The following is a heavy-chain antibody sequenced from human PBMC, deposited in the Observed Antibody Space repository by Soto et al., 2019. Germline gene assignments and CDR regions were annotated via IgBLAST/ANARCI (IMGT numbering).Heavy chain of an antibody. CDR2: ISGCVDST. D-gene: IGHD3-22*01. Sequence: GGSLRLSCAASGFTFSRYPMNWVRQTPGKGLEWVSAISGCVDSTYYADSVKGRFTISRDNSKNTLYLQMNSLRAEDTAVYYCAKGETTMRVVVVFRGYHFDYWGQGTMVTVSS. J-gene: IGHJ4*02. V-gene: IGHV3-23*01. CDR3: AKGETTMRVVVVFRGYHFDY. CDR1: GFTFSRYP.